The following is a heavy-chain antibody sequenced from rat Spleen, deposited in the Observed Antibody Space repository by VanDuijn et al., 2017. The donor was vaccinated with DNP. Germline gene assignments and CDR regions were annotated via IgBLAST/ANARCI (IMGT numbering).Heavy chain of an antibody. CDR1: GFSLTSHG. D-gene: IGHD1-12*02. CDR3: ARWDYDGWFAY. Sequence: QVQLKESGPGLVQPSQTLSLTCTVSGFSLTSHGVSWVRQPPGKGLEWIAAISAGGSRYYNSALKSRLSISRDTSKSQVFLKMNSVQTEDTAMYFCARWDYDGWFAYWGQGTLVTVSS. CDR2: ISAGGSR. J-gene: IGHJ3*01. V-gene: IGHV2S12*01.